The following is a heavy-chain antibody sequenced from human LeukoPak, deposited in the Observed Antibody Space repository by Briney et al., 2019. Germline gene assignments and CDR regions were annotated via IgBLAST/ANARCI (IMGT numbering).Heavy chain of an antibody. Sequence: ASVKVSCKASGGTFSSYTISWVRQAPGQGLEWMGRINPNSGGTNYAQKFQGRVTMTRDTSISTAYMELSRLRSDDTAVYYCARSGSGYYYSYWGQGTLVTVSS. CDR3: ARSGSGYYYSY. CDR1: GGTFSSYT. J-gene: IGHJ4*02. CDR2: INPNSGGT. V-gene: IGHV1-2*06. D-gene: IGHD3-22*01.